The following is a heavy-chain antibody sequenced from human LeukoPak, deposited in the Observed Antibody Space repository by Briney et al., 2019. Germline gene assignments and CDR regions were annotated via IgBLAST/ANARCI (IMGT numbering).Heavy chain of an antibody. V-gene: IGHV3-23*01. CDR3: ARNLGFYGSGSSFY. J-gene: IGHJ4*02. D-gene: IGHD3-10*01. Sequence: GGSLRLSCAASGFRFRNYAMSWVRQAPGKGLEWVSAISESGGTTYYADSVKGRFTISRDNSKNTLYLQMSSLRDEDTAVYYCARNLGFYGSGSSFYWGQGTLVTVSS. CDR2: ISESGGTT. CDR1: GFRFRNYA.